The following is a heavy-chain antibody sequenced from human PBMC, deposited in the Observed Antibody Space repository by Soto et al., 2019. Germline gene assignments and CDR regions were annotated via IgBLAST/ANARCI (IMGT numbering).Heavy chain of an antibody. D-gene: IGHD6-13*01. CDR2: IHTTDGT. Sequence: QVQLQESGPGLVKPSETLSLTCTVSGGSISSYYWSWIRQPAGKEMEWIGRIHTTDGTNYNPSLKSRVTMSIDTSYNQFSLNLSSLTAADTAVYYCARALSSAAGLYFDFWGQGTLVTVSS. J-gene: IGHJ4*02. V-gene: IGHV4-4*07. CDR3: ARALSSAAGLYFDF. CDR1: GGSISSYY.